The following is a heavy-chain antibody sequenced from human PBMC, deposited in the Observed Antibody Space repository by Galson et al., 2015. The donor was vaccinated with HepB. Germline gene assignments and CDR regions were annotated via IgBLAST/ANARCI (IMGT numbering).Heavy chain of an antibody. CDR3: ARGFPGASYSSGGLTDY. V-gene: IGHV1-18*01. CDR1: GYTLTSYG. CDR2: ISAYNGNT. D-gene: IGHD6-19*01. Sequence: SVKVSCKASGYTLTSYGISWVRQAPGQGLEWMGWISAYNGNTNYAQKLQGRVTMTTDTSTSTAYMELRSLRSDDTAVYYCARGFPGASYSSGGLTDYWGQGTLVTVSS. J-gene: IGHJ4*02.